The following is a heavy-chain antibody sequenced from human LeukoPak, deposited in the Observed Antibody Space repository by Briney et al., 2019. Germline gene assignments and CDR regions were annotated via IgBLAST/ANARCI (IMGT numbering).Heavy chain of an antibody. CDR1: GGSISSYY. Sequence: PSETLSLTCTVSGGSISSYYWSWIRQPPGKGLEWIGYIYYSGSTDYHPSLKGRVTISEDTSKNQFSLKLNSVTAADTAVYYCARSLQYGNNNYYYYGMDVWGQGTTVTVSS. CDR3: ARSLQYGNNNYYYYGMDV. D-gene: IGHD2/OR15-2a*01. CDR2: IYYSGST. J-gene: IGHJ6*02. V-gene: IGHV4-59*01.